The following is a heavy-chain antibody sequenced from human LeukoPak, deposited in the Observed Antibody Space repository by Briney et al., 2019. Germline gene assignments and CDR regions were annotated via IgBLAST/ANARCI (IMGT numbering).Heavy chain of an antibody. J-gene: IGHJ4*02. V-gene: IGHV3-23*01. CDR1: GFTFDDYT. D-gene: IGHD1-14*01. Sequence: PGGSLRLSCAASGFTFDDYTMHWVRQAPGKGLEWVSAISGSGGSTYYADSVKGRFTISRDNSKNTLYLQMNSLRAEDTAVYYCAKEEPYYFDYWGQGTLVTVSS. CDR3: AKEEPYYFDY. CDR2: ISGSGGST.